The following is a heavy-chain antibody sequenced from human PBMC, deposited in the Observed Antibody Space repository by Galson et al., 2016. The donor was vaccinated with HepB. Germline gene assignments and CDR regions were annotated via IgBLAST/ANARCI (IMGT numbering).Heavy chain of an antibody. J-gene: IGHJ1*01. CDR2: ISSSSSTI. CDR1: GFTFSSYS. D-gene: IGHD1-26*01. Sequence: SLRLSCAASGFTFSSYSMNWVRQAPGKGLEWVSYISSSSSTIYYADSVKGRFTISRDNAKNSLYLQMKSLRDEDTAVYYCSRGVGVPQYFQHWGQGTLVTVSS. CDR3: SRGVGVPQYFQH. V-gene: IGHV3-48*02.